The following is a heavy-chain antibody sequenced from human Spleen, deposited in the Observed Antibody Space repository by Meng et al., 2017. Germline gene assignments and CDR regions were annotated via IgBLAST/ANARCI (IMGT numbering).Heavy chain of an antibody. CDR1: GYTFPDYW. V-gene: IGHV1-2*06. CDR2: INPKSGDT. CDR3: ARDEDISAAGKLFGDY. J-gene: IGHJ4*02. D-gene: IGHD6-13*01. Sequence: VQLVRAGAELKKPGASVKVSCKASGYTFPDYWLHWVRRAPGQGLEWMGRINPKSGDTHYAQRFQGRVTMTGDTSISTAYMELSGLRSDDTAMYYCARDEDISAAGKLFGDYWGQGTLVTVSS.